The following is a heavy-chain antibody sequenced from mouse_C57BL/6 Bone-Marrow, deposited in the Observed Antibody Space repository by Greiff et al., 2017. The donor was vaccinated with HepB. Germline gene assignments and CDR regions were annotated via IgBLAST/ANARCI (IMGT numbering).Heavy chain of an antibody. CDR2: INPNNGGI. Sequence: EVQLQQSGPELVKPGASVKISCKASGYTFTDYYMNWVKQSHGKSLEWIGDINPNNGGISYNQKFKGKATLTVDKSSSTAYMELRSLTSEDSAVYYCARDYYGSSRNYWGQGTTLTVSS. CDR3: ARDYYGSSRNY. J-gene: IGHJ2*01. D-gene: IGHD1-1*01. V-gene: IGHV1-26*01. CDR1: GYTFTDYY.